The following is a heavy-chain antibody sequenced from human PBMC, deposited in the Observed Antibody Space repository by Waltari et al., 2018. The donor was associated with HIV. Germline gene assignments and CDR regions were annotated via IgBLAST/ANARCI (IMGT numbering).Heavy chain of an antibody. D-gene: IGHD1-1*01. CDR3: ARHCLKKGWLPQLKYYYGMDV. J-gene: IGHJ6*02. V-gene: IGHV4-39*01. CDR2: LFHSGST. CDR1: GGSLSSSRYY. Sequence: QQQLQESGPGPVKPSETLSLTCTVSGGSLSSSRYYWAWLRPSPGKGLAWIGSLFHSGSTYYSPSLRSRATISGDMSANRFSLKWTSVTATDTAVYFCARHCLKKGWLPQLKYYYGMDVWGQGTTVIVSS.